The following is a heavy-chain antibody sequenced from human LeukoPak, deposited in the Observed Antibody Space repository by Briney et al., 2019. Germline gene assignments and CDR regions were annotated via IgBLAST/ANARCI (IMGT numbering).Heavy chain of an antibody. CDR2: IYTSGST. D-gene: IGHD2-15*01. CDR3: ARVVDSYHFDY. J-gene: IGHJ4*02. CDR1: GGSISSYY. Sequence: SETLSLTCTVSGGSISSYYWSWIRQPPGKGLEWIGYIYTSGSTNYNPSVKSRVTISVDTSKNQFSLKLSSVTAADTAVYYCARVVDSYHFDYWGQGTLVTVSS. V-gene: IGHV4-4*09.